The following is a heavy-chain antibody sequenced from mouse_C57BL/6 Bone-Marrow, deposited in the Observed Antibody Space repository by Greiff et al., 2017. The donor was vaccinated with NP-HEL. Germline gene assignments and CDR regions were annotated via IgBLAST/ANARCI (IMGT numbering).Heavy chain of an antibody. CDR2: ISDGGSYT. D-gene: IGHD1-1*01. CDR1: GFTFSSYA. J-gene: IGHJ3*01. Sequence: EVKLEESGGGLVKPGGSLKLSCAASGFTFSSYAMSWVRQTPEKRLEWVATISDGGSYTYYPDNVKGRFTISRDNAKNNLYLQMSHLKSEDTAMYYCARDYYGSSPAWFAYWGQGTLVTVSA. CDR3: ARDYYGSSPAWFAY. V-gene: IGHV5-4*03.